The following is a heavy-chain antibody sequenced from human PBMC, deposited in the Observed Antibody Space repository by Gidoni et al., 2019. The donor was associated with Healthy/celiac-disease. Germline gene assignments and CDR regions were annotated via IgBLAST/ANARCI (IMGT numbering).Heavy chain of an antibody. CDR2: IYYSGST. CDR1: GGSISSSSYY. Sequence: QLQLQESGPGLVKPSETLSLTCTVSGGSISSSSYYWGWIRQPPGKGLEWIGSIYYSGSTYSNPSLKSRVTISVDTSKNQFSLKLSSVTAADTAVYYCARTPPASRDGYKNDAFDIWGQGTMVTVSS. D-gene: IGHD5-12*01. J-gene: IGHJ3*02. CDR3: ARTPPASRDGYKNDAFDI. V-gene: IGHV4-39*01.